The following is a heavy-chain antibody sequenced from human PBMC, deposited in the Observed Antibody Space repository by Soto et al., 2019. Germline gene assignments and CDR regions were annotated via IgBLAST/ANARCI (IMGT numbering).Heavy chain of an antibody. CDR1: GFTFSTYA. Sequence: EVQLLESGGGLVQPGGSLTLSCAASGFTFSTYAMGWVRQAPGKGLEWVSTIQGRDDTTFYADSVRSRFTISRDNSKNTMSLQMNPLRGDDTAVYYCAKETDPRCCYGVDYWGQGALVTVSS. CDR2: IQGRDDTT. J-gene: IGHJ4*02. CDR3: AKETDPRCCYGVDY. D-gene: IGHD2-2*01. V-gene: IGHV3-23*01.